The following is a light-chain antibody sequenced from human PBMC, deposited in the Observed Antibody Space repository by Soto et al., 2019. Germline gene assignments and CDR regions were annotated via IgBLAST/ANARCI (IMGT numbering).Light chain of an antibody. V-gene: IGKV3-11*01. CDR3: QQRLHWPIT. Sequence: DIVLTQSPATLSLSPGDRVTLSFRAIQTVGRYLSWYQHSPGQGPRLLVYDASNRATGVPARFSGSGSETDSTLTISSLEPEDFAVYYCQQRLHWPITFGQGTRLEIK. J-gene: IGKJ5*01. CDR1: QTVGRY. CDR2: DAS.